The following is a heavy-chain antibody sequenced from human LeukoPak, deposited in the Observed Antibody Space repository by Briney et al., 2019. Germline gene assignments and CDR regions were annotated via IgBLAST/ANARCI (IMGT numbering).Heavy chain of an antibody. V-gene: IGHV3-7*01. D-gene: IGHD3-9*01. CDR3: ARDLAYYDILTGYLVDDY. CDR2: IKQDGSEK. J-gene: IGHJ4*02. CDR1: GFTFSSYR. Sequence: PGGSLRLSCAASGFTFSSYRMSWVRQAPGKGLEWVANIKQDGSEKYYVDSVRGRFTISRDNAKNSLYLQMNSLRAEDTAVYYCARDLAYYDILTGYLVDDYWGQGTLVTVSS.